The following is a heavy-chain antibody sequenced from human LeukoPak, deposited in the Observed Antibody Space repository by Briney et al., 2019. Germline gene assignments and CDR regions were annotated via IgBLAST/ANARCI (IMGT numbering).Heavy chain of an antibody. Sequence: GGSLRLSCAASTFTFNSNSMNWVRQAPGKGLEWVSSISSSSDYIYYADSVKGRFTISRDNAKNSMYLQMNSLRAEDTAVYYCAKDLIAGAVAGTGFDPWGQGTLVTVSS. D-gene: IGHD6-19*01. CDR1: TFTFNSNS. V-gene: IGHV3-21*01. CDR2: ISSSSDYI. J-gene: IGHJ5*02. CDR3: AKDLIAGAVAGTGFDP.